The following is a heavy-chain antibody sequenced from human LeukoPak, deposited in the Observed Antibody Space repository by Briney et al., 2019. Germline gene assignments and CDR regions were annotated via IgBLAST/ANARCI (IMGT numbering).Heavy chain of an antibody. CDR1: GFTFSGYA. V-gene: IGHV3-64D*06. J-gene: IGHJ3*02. CDR3: AREEDCSGGICYLGNAFDI. Sequence: PGGSLRLSCSASGFTFSGYAMHWVRQAPGKGLEYVSAITSNGVNTYYADSVKGRFTISRDNSKNTLFLQMGSLRAEDTAVYYCAREEDCSGGICYLGNAFDIWGQGTMVTVSS. D-gene: IGHD2-15*01. CDR2: ITSNGVNT.